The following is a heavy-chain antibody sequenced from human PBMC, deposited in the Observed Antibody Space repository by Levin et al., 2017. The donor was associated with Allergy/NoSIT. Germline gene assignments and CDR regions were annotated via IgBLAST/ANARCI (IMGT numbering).Heavy chain of an antibody. CDR2: ISYDGSNK. V-gene: IGHV3-30-3*01. D-gene: IGHD2-2*01. CDR3: ARDSQVLYCSSTSCYRYYFDY. CDR1: GFTFSSYA. J-gene: IGHJ4*02. Sequence: PGGSLRLSCAASGFTFSSYAMHWVRQAPGKGLEWVAVISYDGSNKYYADSVKGRFTISRDNSKNTLYLQMNSLRAEDTAVYYCARDSQVLYCSSTSCYRYYFDYWGQGTLVTVSS.